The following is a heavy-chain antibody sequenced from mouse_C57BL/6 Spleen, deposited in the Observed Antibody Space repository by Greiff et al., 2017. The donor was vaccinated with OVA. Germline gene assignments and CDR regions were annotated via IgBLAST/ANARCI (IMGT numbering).Heavy chain of an antibody. CDR3: ARCYDYDYFDY. D-gene: IGHD2-4*01. J-gene: IGHJ2*01. V-gene: IGHV1-66*01. Sequence: VQLQQPGPELVKPGASVKISCKASGYSFTSYYIHWVKQRPGQGLEWIGWIYPGSGNTKYNEKFKGKATLTADTSSSTAYMQLSSLTSEDSAVYYCARCYDYDYFDYWGQGTTLTVSS. CDR1: GYSFTSYY. CDR2: IYPGSGNT.